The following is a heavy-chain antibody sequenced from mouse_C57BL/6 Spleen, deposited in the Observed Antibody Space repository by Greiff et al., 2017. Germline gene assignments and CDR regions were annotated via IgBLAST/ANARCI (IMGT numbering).Heavy chain of an antibody. CDR1: GYTFTTYP. J-gene: IGHJ2*01. D-gene: IGHD2-3*01. CDR3: ARGRVYDPYFDY. CDR2: FHPYNDDT. Sequence: VNLVESGAELVKPGASVKMSCKASGYTFTTYPIEWMKQNHGKSLEWIGNFHPYNDDTKYNEKFKGKATLTVEKSSSTVYLELSRLTSDDSAVYYCARGRVYDPYFDYWGQGTTLTVSS. V-gene: IGHV1-47*01.